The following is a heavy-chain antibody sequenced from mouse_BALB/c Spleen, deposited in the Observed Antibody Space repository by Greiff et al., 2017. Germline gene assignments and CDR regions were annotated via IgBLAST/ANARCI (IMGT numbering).Heavy chain of an antibody. CDR2: ISYSGST. Sequence: EVKLMESGPDLVKPSQSLSLTCTVTGYSITSDYAWNWIRQFPGNKLEWMGYISYSGSTSYNPSLKSRISITRDTSKNQFFLQLNSVTTEDTATYYCARGNGNYVFAYWGQGTLVTVSA. J-gene: IGHJ3*01. CDR3: ARGNGNYVFAY. CDR1: GYSITSDYA. V-gene: IGHV3-2*02. D-gene: IGHD2-1*01.